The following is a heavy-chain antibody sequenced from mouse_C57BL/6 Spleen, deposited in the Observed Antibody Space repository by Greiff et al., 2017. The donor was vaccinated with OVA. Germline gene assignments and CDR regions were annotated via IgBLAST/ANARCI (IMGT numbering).Heavy chain of an antibody. D-gene: IGHD3-1*01. J-gene: IGHJ3*01. Sequence: QVQLQQPGAELVRPGTSVKLSCKASGYTFTSYWMHWVKQRPGQGLEWIGVIDPSDSYTNYNQKFKGKATLTVDTSSSTAYMQLSSLTSEDSAVYYCARSRATSSYGGFAYWGQGTLVTVSA. V-gene: IGHV1-59*01. CDR3: ARSRATSSYGGFAY. CDR2: IDPSDSYT. CDR1: GYTFTSYW.